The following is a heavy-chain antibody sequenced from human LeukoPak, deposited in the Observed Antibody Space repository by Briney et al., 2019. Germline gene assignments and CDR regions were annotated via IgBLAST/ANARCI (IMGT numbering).Heavy chain of an antibody. Sequence: GGSLRLSCAASGFTVSSNYMSWVRQAPGKGLEWVSVIYSGGSTYYAASVKGRFTISRDSSKNTLYLQMNSLRAEDTAVYYCARVGYSYVFFDYWGQGTLVTVSS. V-gene: IGHV3-53*01. D-gene: IGHD5-18*01. CDR3: ARVGYSYVFFDY. J-gene: IGHJ4*02. CDR2: IYSGGST. CDR1: GFTVSSNY.